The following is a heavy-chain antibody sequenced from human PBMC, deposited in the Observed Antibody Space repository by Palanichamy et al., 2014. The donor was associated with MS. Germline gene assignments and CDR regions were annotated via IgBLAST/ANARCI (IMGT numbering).Heavy chain of an antibody. CDR3: VVVGATDGDFDY. D-gene: IGHD1-26*01. CDR1: GFTFSSYG. J-gene: IGHJ4*02. CDR2: IRYDGSNK. V-gene: IGHV3-30*02. Sequence: QVQLVEVWGRAVVRAWGVPSRLSCAASGFTFSSYGMHWVRQAPGKGLEWVAFIRYDGSNKYYADSVKGRFTISRDNSKNTLYLQMNSLRAEDTAVYYCVVVGATDGDFDYWGQGTLVTVSS.